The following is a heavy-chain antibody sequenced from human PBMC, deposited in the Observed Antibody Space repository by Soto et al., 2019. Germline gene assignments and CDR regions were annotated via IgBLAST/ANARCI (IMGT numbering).Heavy chain of an antibody. CDR2: ISTYNGDT. J-gene: IGHJ6*02. Sequence: GPEVRKPGTSVKVSCEASGYTFTTSGISWVRQVPGQGLEWMGWISTYNGDTNSAQNFQGRVLMTADTSTGTAYMELMSLKSDDTAVYYCARQGSWPYYYYGLDVWGQGTTVTVSS. V-gene: IGHV1-18*01. CDR3: ARQGSWPYYYYGLDV. D-gene: IGHD1-26*01. CDR1: GYTFTTSG.